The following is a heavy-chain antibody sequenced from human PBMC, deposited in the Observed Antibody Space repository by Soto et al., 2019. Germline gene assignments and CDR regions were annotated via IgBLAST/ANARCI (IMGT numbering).Heavy chain of an antibody. CDR1: GFTFSNYG. J-gene: IGHJ4*02. Sequence: EVHLVESGGGLVQPGGSLRLSCAASGFTFSNYGMSWVRQAPGKGLEWVANIKQDGSEKYYVDSVKGRFTISRDNAKNTLYLQMNSLRAEDRAVYYCGRDFKYWGQGTLVTVSS. CDR2: IKQDGSEK. CDR3: GRDFKY. V-gene: IGHV3-7*03.